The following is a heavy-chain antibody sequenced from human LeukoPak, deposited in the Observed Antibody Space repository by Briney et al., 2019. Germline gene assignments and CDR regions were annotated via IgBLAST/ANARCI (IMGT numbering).Heavy chain of an antibody. Sequence: SETLSLTCTVSGGSISSYYWSWIRQPPGKGLEWIGYIYYSGSANYNPSLKSRVTISVDTSKNQFSLKLSSVTAADTAVYYCARHYGVHDAFDIWGQGTMVTVSS. CDR3: ARHYGVHDAFDI. D-gene: IGHD4-17*01. CDR2: IYYSGSA. J-gene: IGHJ3*02. CDR1: GGSISSYY. V-gene: IGHV4-59*08.